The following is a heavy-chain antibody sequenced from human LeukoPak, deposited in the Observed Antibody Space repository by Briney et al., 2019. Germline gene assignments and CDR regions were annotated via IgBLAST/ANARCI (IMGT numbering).Heavy chain of an antibody. J-gene: IGHJ3*02. Sequence: GGSLRPSCAASGFTFSSYWMSWVRQAPGKGLEWVANIKQDGSEKYYVDSVKGRFTISRDNAKNSLYLQMNSLRAEDTAVYYCAREVSSSMFNDAFDIWGQGTMVTVSS. D-gene: IGHD6-6*01. V-gene: IGHV3-7*01. CDR3: AREVSSSMFNDAFDI. CDR1: GFTFSSYW. CDR2: IKQDGSEK.